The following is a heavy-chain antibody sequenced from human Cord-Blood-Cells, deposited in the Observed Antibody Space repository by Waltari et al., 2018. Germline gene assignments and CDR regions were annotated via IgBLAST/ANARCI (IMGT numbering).Heavy chain of an antibody. CDR3: ASGGFVDIVAPVDY. Sequence: QLQLQESGPGLVKPSETLSLTCTVSGGSISSSSYYWGWIRQPPGKGLEWIGSIYYSGSTYYHPSLKSRITISVDTSKNQFSLKLSSVTAADTAVYYCASGGFVDIVAPVDYWGQGTLVTVSS. V-gene: IGHV4-39*07. J-gene: IGHJ4*02. D-gene: IGHD5-12*01. CDR1: GGSISSSSYY. CDR2: IYYSGST.